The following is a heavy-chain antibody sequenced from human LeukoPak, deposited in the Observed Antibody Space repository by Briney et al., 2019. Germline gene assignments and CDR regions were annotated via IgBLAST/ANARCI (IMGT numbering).Heavy chain of an antibody. V-gene: IGHV3-74*01. Sequence: PGGSLRLSCAASGFTFSSYAMSWVRQVPGQGLVWVSHIDGDGRITNYGDSVKGRFTISRDNAKNILYLQMNSLRAEDTAVYYCARDSPRTGPWGQGILVTVSS. D-gene: IGHD1-1*01. CDR3: ARDSPRTGP. CDR2: IDGDGRIT. J-gene: IGHJ5*02. CDR1: GFTFSSYA.